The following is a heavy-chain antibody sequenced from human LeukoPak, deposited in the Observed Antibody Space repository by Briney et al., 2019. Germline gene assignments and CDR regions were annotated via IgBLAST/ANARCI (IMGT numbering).Heavy chain of an antibody. J-gene: IGHJ4*02. V-gene: IGHV4-34*01. Sequence: SETLSLTCAVYGGSFSGYYWSWIRQPPGKGLEWIGEINHSGSTNYNPSLKSRVTISVDTSKNQFSLKLSSVTAADTAVYYCASSLLWDIVATIDYWGQGTLVTVSS. CDR2: INHSGST. CDR3: ASSLLWDIVATIDY. D-gene: IGHD5-12*01. CDR1: GGSFSGYY.